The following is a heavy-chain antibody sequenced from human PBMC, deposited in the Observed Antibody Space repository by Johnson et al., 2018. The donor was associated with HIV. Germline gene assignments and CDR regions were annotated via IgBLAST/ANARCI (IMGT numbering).Heavy chain of an antibody. V-gene: IGHV3-30*03. Sequence: MQLVESGGGVVQPGRSLRLSCAASGITVSSYGMHWVRQAPGKGLEWVAVTSYDGGNKYYADSVKGRLTISRDNSKNTVYLQMNSLRAEDTAVYYCARERDYYDSFWLDHDAFDIWGQGTMVTVSS. CDR1: GITVSSYG. CDR3: ARERDYYDSFWLDHDAFDI. D-gene: IGHD3-22*01. CDR2: TSYDGGNK. J-gene: IGHJ3*02.